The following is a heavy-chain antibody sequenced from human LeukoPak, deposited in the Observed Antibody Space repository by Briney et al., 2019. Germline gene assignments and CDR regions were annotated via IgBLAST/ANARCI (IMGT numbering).Heavy chain of an antibody. V-gene: IGHV5-51*01. CDR2: IYPGDSDT. CDR3: AKLVGDSSGYTTGFDY. Sequence: GESLKISCKGSGYRFTNDWIGWVRQMPGKGLEWMGIIYPGDSDTTYSTSFQGQVTISADKSISTAYLQWISLKASDTAMYYCAKLVGDSSGYTTGFDYWGQGTLVTVSS. J-gene: IGHJ4*02. D-gene: IGHD3-22*01. CDR1: GYRFTNDW.